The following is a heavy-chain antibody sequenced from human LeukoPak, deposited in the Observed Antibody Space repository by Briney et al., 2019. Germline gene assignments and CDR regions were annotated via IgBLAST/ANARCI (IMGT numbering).Heavy chain of an antibody. J-gene: IGHJ6*03. CDR2: INPNSCGT. CDR1: VYTFTGYY. CDR3: ASDRPYSGSSSLHYYYYMDV. V-gene: IGHV1-2*02. D-gene: IGHD1-26*01. Sequence: ASVNVSCRASVYTFTGYYMHGVRQAPGHGREGMGVINPNSCGTNYAQKFQGRVTMTSDTSISTAYVELSRPISDDTAVYYCASDRPYSGSSSLHYYYYMDVWGKGTTVTVSS.